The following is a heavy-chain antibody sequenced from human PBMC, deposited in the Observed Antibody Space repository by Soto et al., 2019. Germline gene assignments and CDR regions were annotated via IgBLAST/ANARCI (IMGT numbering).Heavy chain of an antibody. CDR2: ISGSGGST. CDR3: AKEDTVGTYTRWFDP. V-gene: IGHV3-23*01. CDR1: GFTFSSYA. Sequence: AGSLRLSCAASGFTFSSYAMSWVRQAPGRGLEWVSAISGSGGSTYYADSVKGRFTISRDNSKNTLYLQMNSLRAEDTAVYYCAKEDTVGTYTRWFDPWGQGTLVTVSS. J-gene: IGHJ5*02. D-gene: IGHD1-26*01.